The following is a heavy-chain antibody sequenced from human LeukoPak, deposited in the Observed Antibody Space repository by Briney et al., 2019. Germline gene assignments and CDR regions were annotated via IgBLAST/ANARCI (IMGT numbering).Heavy chain of an antibody. CDR2: IWSDGRNT. CDR1: GFTFSSNG. V-gene: IGHV3-33*01. J-gene: IGHJ5*02. Sequence: PGRSLRLSCAASGFTFSSNGMHWVRQAPGKGLEWVALIWSDGRNTHYADSVKGRLTISRDNSKNTLYLQMNSLRAEDTAVYYCVRDKGRWFDPWGQGTLVTVSS. CDR3: VRDKGRWFDP.